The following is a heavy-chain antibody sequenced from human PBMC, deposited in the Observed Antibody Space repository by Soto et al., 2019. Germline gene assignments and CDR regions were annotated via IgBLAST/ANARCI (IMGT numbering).Heavy chain of an antibody. CDR3: ARTYSNYDEGYFDY. CDR2: IYHSGST. J-gene: IGHJ4*02. D-gene: IGHD4-4*01. Sequence: SETLSLTCAVSGGSISSGGYSWSWIRQPPGKGLEWIGYIYHSGSTYYNPSLKSRVTISVDRSKNQFSLKLSSVTAADTAVYYCARTYSNYDEGYFDYWGQGTLVTVSS. V-gene: IGHV4-30-2*01. CDR1: GGSISSGGYS.